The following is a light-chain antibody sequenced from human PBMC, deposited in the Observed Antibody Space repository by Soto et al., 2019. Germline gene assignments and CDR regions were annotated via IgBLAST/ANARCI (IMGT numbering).Light chain of an antibody. CDR3: SSYASTSTLV. CDR1: SSDVGGYNY. V-gene: IGLV2-14*01. J-gene: IGLJ2*01. CDR2: DVS. Sequence: QSVLTQPASVSGSPGQSTTISCTGTSSDVGGYNYVSWYQQHPGKAPQLMIYDVSNRPSGVSNRFSGSKSGNTASLTISGLQAEDEADYYCSSYASTSTLVFGGGTKLTVL.